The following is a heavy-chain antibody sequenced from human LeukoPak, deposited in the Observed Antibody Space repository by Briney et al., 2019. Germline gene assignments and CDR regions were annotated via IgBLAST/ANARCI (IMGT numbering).Heavy chain of an antibody. Sequence: GASVKVSCKASGYSFNKFGISWVRQAPGQELEWMGWISGYSGKTDSAQKLQDRVTMTTDNSTSTAYLELRSLRSDDTAVYFCVRVGSAYGDPLEFDLWGQGTLVTVSS. J-gene: IGHJ5*02. CDR3: VRVGSAYGDPLEFDL. CDR1: GYSFNKFG. D-gene: IGHD2-21*01. CDR2: ISGYSGKT. V-gene: IGHV1-18*01.